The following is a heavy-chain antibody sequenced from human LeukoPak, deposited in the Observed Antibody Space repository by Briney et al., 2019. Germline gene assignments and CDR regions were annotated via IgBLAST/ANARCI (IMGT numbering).Heavy chain of an antibody. J-gene: IGHJ4*02. CDR2: IYYSGST. D-gene: IGHD5-18*01. CDR1: GGSVSSSSYY. V-gene: IGHV4-39*07. Sequence: SETLSLTCTVSGGSVSSSSYYWGWIRQPPGKGLEWIGSIYYSGSTYYNPSLKSRVTISVDTSKNQFSLKLSSVTAADTAVYYCARDQGKYRDFDYWGQGTLVTVSS. CDR3: ARDQGKYRDFDY.